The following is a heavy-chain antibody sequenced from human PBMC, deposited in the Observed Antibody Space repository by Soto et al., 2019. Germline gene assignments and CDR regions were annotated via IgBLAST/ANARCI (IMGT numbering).Heavy chain of an antibody. Sequence: PGGSLRLSCAASGFSFSRHSMNRVRQAPGKGLEWVSSISPTSEYIYHADSVKGRFTISRDNAKNSLYLQMDSLRADDTAVYYCARKSYYVDSGFYDYWGQGALVTVS. D-gene: IGHD3-22*01. CDR3: ARKSYYVDSGFYDY. J-gene: IGHJ4*02. CDR1: GFSFSRHS. V-gene: IGHV3-21*01. CDR2: ISPTSEYI.